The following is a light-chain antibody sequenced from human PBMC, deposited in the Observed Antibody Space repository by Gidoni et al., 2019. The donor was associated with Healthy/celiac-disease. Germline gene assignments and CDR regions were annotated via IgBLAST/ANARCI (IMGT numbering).Light chain of an antibody. V-gene: IGKV3-11*01. Sequence: EIVLTQSPATLSLSPGERATLSCRASQSVSSYLAWYQQKPGQAPRLLIYDASNRATCIPARFSGSGSGTDFTLTISSLEPEDFAVYYCQQRSNWPPFTFGPXTKVDIK. CDR1: QSVSSY. CDR3: QQRSNWPPFT. J-gene: IGKJ3*01. CDR2: DAS.